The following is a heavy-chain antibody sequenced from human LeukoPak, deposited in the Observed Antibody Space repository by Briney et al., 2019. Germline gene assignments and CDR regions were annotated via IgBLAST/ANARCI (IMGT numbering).Heavy chain of an antibody. J-gene: IGHJ4*02. V-gene: IGHV3-74*01. CDR3: AREGRDGYNH. Sequence: GGSLRLSFAASGFTFSSYWMHWVRQAPGKGLVWVSRMNSDGSSTSYADSVKGRFTISRDNAKNTLYLQMNSLRAEDTAVYYCAREGRDGYNHWGQGTLVTVSS. CDR2: MNSDGSST. D-gene: IGHD5-24*01. CDR1: GFTFSSYW.